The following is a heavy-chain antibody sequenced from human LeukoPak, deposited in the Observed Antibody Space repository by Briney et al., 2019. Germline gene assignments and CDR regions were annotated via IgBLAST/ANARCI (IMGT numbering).Heavy chain of an antibody. D-gene: IGHD3-9*01. V-gene: IGHV3-30*03. CDR2: ISKDGNNK. Sequence: GGSLRLSCAGSGFTFSNCDMYWVRQSPGKGLEWVALISKDGNNKYDADSVKGRFTISRDNSKNTLYLQMNSLRAEDTALYYCARGIRYFDWLSIDYWGRGTLVTVSS. CDR1: GFTFSNCD. J-gene: IGHJ4*02. CDR3: ARGIRYFDWLSIDY.